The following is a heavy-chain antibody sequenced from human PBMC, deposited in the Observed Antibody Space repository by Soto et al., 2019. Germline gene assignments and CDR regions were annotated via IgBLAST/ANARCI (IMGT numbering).Heavy chain of an antibody. CDR1: GFTFRSYG. Sequence: QVQLVESGGGVVQPGRSLRLSCAASGFTFRSYGMHWVRQAPGKGLEWVAVISYDGSNKYYADSVKGRFTISRDNSKNTLYLQMNSLRAEDTAAYFCAILVGATSVDFWGQGTLVTVSS. CDR2: ISYDGSNK. J-gene: IGHJ4*02. V-gene: IGHV3-30*03. CDR3: AILVGATSVDF. D-gene: IGHD1-26*01.